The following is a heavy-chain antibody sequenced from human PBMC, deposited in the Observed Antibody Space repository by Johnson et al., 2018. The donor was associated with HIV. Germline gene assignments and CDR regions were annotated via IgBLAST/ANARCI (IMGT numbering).Heavy chain of an antibody. V-gene: IGHV3-66*02. CDR2: INTGGGT. D-gene: IGHD2-15*01. Sequence: EKLVESGGGLVQPGGSLRLSCAASGFTVSSNYMRWVRQAPGKGLEWVSVINTGGGTYYADSVKGRFTMSRDNSKNTLYLQMNSLRAEDTAVHYCARECSGGSCYPLDHDAFDIWGQGTMVTVSS. CDR3: ARECSGGSCYPLDHDAFDI. CDR1: GFTVSSNY. J-gene: IGHJ3*02.